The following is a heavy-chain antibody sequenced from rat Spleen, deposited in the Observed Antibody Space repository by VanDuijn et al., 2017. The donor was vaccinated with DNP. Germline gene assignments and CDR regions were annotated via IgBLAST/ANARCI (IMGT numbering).Heavy chain of an antibody. CDR2: ISNDGGST. V-gene: IGHV5-25*01. J-gene: IGHJ3*01. Sequence: EVQLVESGGGLVQPGRSMKVSCAASGFTFSKYGMAWVRPAPKKGLEWVAYISNDGGSTYYRDSVKGRFTISRDNAKRILYLQMNSLRSEDTATYYCARRRFYSSEGWFAYWGQGTLVTVSS. CDR3: ARRRFYSSEGWFAY. D-gene: IGHD1-2*01. CDR1: GFTFSKYG.